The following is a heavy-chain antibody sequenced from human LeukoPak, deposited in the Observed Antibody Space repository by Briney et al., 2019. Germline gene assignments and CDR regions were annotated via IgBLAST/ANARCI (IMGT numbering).Heavy chain of an antibody. D-gene: IGHD3-22*01. CDR3: ARGYGYYDSSGYLDY. J-gene: IGHJ4*02. Sequence: ASVKVSCKASGYTFTSYGISWERQAPGQGLEWMGWISAYNGNTNYAQKLQGRVTMTTDTSTSTAYMELRSLRSDDTAVYYCARGYGYYDSSGYLDYWGQGTLVTVSS. V-gene: IGHV1-18*01. CDR1: GYTFTSYG. CDR2: ISAYNGNT.